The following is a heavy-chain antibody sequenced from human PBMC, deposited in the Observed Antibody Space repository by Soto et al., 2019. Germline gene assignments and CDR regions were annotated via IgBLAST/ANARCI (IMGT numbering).Heavy chain of an antibody. J-gene: IGHJ6*03. Sequence: GGSLRLSCAASGFTFSDYYMSWIRPAPGKGLEWVSYISSSGSTIYYADSVKGRFTISRDNAKNSLYLQMNSLRAEDTAVYYCAITDSSSSPPKDYYYYYMDVWGKGTTVTVSS. CDR2: ISSSGSTI. D-gene: IGHD6-6*01. CDR3: AITDSSSSPPKDYYYYYMDV. V-gene: IGHV3-11*01. CDR1: GFTFSDYY.